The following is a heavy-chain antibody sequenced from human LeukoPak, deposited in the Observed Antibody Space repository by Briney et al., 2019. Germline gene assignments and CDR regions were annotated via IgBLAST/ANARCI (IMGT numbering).Heavy chain of an antibody. D-gene: IGHD6-19*01. CDR2: ISSSSSTI. Sequence: PGGSLRLSCAASGFTFSSYSMNWVRQAPGKGLEWVSYISSSSSTIYYADSVKGRFTISRDNAKNSLYLQMNSLRAEDTAVYYCARSLTLYSSGWYFEYWGQGTLVSVSS. CDR1: GFTFSSYS. CDR3: ARSLTLYSSGWYFEY. V-gene: IGHV3-48*01. J-gene: IGHJ4*02.